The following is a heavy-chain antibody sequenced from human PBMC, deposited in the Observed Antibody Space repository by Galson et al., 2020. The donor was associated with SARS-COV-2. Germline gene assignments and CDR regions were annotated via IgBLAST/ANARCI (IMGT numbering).Heavy chain of an antibody. D-gene: IGHD3-10*01. CDR3: ARDDRVLLWFGELSRFDP. CDR1: GYTFTSYG. Sequence: ASVKVSCKASGYTFTSYGISWVRQAPGQGLEWMGWISAYNGNTNYAQKLQGRGTMTTDTSTSTAYMELRSLRSDDTAVYYCARDDRVLLWFGELSRFDPWGQGTLVTVSS. J-gene: IGHJ5*02. CDR2: ISAYNGNT. V-gene: IGHV1-18*01.